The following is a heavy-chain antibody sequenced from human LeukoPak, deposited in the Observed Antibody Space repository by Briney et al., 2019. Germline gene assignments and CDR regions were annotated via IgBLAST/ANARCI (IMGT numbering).Heavy chain of an antibody. D-gene: IGHD3-10*01. Sequence: ASVKVSCKASGYTFTGYYMHWVRQAPGQGLEWVGRINPNSGGTNYAQKFQGRVTMTRDTSISTAYMELSRLRSDDTAVYYCARVLVRGVIHLGYWGQGTLVTVSS. V-gene: IGHV1-2*06. CDR2: INPNSGGT. CDR1: GYTFTGYY. CDR3: ARVLVRGVIHLGY. J-gene: IGHJ4*02.